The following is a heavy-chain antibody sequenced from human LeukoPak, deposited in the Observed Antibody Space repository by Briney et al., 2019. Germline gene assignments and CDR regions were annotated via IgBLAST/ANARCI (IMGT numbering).Heavy chain of an antibody. D-gene: IGHD4-17*01. CDR1: GFTFSIYA. CDR2: IGGRGGKT. Sequence: GGSLRLSCAASGFTFSIYAMTWARQAPGKGLEWVSAIGGRGGKTYYAGSVKGRFTISRDNSKNTLYLQMNSLRAEDTAVYYCAKPLHDYGDSYFDYWGQGTLVTVSS. J-gene: IGHJ4*02. V-gene: IGHV3-23*01. CDR3: AKPLHDYGDSYFDY.